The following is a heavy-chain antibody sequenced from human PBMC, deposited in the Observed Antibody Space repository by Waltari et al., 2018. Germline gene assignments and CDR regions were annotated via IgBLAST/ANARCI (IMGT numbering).Heavy chain of an antibody. V-gene: IGHV3-11*04. CDR3: ARYPSGFDY. Sequence: QVQVVESGGGLVKPGGSRRLSCAASGFTFSDDYMRWLRQAPGKGLGCVSYISSSGSTIYYADSVKGRFTISRDNAKNSLYLQMNSLRVEDTAVYYFARYPSGFDYWGQGTLVTVSS. CDR2: ISSSGSTI. CDR1: GFTFSDDY. J-gene: IGHJ4*02.